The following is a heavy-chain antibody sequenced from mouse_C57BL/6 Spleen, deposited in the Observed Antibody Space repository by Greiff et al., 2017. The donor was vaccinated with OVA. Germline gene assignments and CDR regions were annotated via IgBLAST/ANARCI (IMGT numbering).Heavy chain of an antibody. CDR2: IDPNSGGT. Sequence: QVQLQQPGAELVKPGASVKLSCTASGYTFTSYWMHWVKQRPGRGLEWIGRIDPNSGGTKYNEKFKSKATLTVDQPSSTAYMQLSSLTSEESAVDYLARNYYGSRTDYAMDYWGQGTSVTVSS. CDR3: ARNYYGSRTDYAMDY. V-gene: IGHV1-72*01. J-gene: IGHJ4*01. D-gene: IGHD1-1*01. CDR1: GYTFTSYW.